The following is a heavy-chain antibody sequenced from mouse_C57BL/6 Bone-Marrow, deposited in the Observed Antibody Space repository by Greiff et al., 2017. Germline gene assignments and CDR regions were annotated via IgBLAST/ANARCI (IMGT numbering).Heavy chain of an antibody. V-gene: IGHV1-7*01. CDR2: INPSSGYT. Sequence: QVQLQQSGAELAKPGASVKLSCKASGYTFTSYWMHWVKQRPGQGLEWIGYINPSSGYTKSNQKFKDKATLTADKASSTAYMQLSSLTYEDSAVYYGAINYGSSSYYAMDYWGQGTSVTVSS. CDR1: GYTFTSYW. CDR3: AINYGSSSYYAMDY. D-gene: IGHD1-1*01. J-gene: IGHJ4*01.